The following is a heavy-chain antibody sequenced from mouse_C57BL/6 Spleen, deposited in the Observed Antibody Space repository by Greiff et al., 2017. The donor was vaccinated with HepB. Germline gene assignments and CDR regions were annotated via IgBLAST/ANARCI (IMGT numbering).Heavy chain of an antibody. J-gene: IGHJ1*03. CDR2: IYPGDGDT. D-gene: IGHD4-1*01. Sequence: QVQLQQSGPELVKPGASGEISCKASGYAFRSPWVNWVKQRPGKGLEWIGRIYPGDGDTKYNGKFKGKATLTADKSSSTAYMQLSSLTSEDSAVYFCATGMRYFDVWGTGTTVTVSS. V-gene: IGHV1-82*01. CDR1: GYAFRSPW. CDR3: ATGMRYFDV.